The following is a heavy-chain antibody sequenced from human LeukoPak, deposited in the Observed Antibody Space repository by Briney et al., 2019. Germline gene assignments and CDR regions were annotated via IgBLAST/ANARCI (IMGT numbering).Heavy chain of an antibody. Sequence: RPVGSLRLSCAASGITFDDYGMSRVRQAPGKGLECVSGINWNGGSTGYADSVKGRFTISRDNAKNSLYLQMNSLRAEDTALYYCARAKYSSSTKAGYYFDYWGQGTLVTVSS. CDR2: INWNGGST. V-gene: IGHV3-20*04. CDR1: GITFDDYG. D-gene: IGHD6-6*01. CDR3: ARAKYSSSTKAGYYFDY. J-gene: IGHJ4*02.